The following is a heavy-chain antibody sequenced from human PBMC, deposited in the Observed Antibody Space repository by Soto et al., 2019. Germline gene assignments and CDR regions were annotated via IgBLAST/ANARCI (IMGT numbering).Heavy chain of an antibody. CDR2: ISWDGGST. Sequence: GGSLRLSCAASGFTFDDYAMHWVRQAPGKGLEWVSLISWDGGSTYYADSVKGRFTISRDNSKNSLYLQMNSLRAEDTALYYCAKGGYYYDSSGYYANYYYGMDVWGQGTTVTVS. CDR3: AKGGYYYDSSGYYANYYYGMDV. V-gene: IGHV3-43D*04. D-gene: IGHD3-22*01. J-gene: IGHJ6*02. CDR1: GFTFDDYA.